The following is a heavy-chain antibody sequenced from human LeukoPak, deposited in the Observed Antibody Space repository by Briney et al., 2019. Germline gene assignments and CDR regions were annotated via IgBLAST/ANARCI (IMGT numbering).Heavy chain of an antibody. CDR2: ISGSGGST. CDR3: AKDVTYDSSGYYPYYFDY. D-gene: IGHD3-22*01. Sequence: GGSLRLSCAASGFTFSSYAMSWVRQAPGKGLEWVSAISGSGGSTYYADSVKGRFTISRDNSKNTLYPQMNSLRAEDTAVYYCAKDVTYDSSGYYPYYFDYWGQGTLVTVSS. V-gene: IGHV3-23*01. CDR1: GFTFSSYA. J-gene: IGHJ4*02.